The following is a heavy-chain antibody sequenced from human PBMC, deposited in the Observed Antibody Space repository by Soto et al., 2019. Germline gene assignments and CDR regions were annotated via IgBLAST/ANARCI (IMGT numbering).Heavy chain of an antibody. CDR3: AQMTVLTTSAFDV. D-gene: IGHD4-17*01. Sequence: ESGGHSVQPGGSLRLSCAASGFNFGLYAMTWVRQAPGKRLEWVSEISSSSGRTTRYADSVRGRFTISRDNSRNTLYLEMTNLRADDTATYFCAQMTVLTTSAFDVWGQGTLVTVS. CDR1: GFNFGLYA. CDR2: ISSSSGRTT. J-gene: IGHJ3*01. V-gene: IGHV3-23*01.